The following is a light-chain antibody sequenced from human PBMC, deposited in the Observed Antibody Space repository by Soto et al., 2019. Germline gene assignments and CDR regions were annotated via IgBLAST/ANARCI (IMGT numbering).Light chain of an antibody. Sequence: QTVVTQEPSFSVSPGTTVTLTCGWSSGAVSTSNYPNWYQQPPGQAPRPLIYFTSIRSSGVPDRFSGSILGNKAALTITGAQADDESYDYCVLCRGSGYWVFGGGTKLTVL. CDR2: FTS. J-gene: IGLJ3*02. V-gene: IGLV8-61*01. CDR1: SGAVSTSNY. CDR3: VLCRGSGYWV.